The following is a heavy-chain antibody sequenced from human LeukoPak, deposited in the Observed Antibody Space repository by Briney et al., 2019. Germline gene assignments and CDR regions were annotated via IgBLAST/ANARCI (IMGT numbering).Heavy chain of an antibody. CDR1: GFTFSSYA. J-gene: IGHJ4*02. Sequence: GGSLRLSCAASGFTFSSYAMSWDRQAPGKGLEWVSVLYSGGNTYYADSVKGRFTISRDNSKNTLYLQMNSLRAEDTAVYYCARYDGGSGPFDYWGQGTLVTVSS. CDR2: LYSGGNT. D-gene: IGHD3-10*01. CDR3: ARYDGGSGPFDY. V-gene: IGHV3-53*01.